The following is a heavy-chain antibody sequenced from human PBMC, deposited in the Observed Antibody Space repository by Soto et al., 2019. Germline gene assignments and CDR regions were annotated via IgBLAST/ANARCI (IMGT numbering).Heavy chain of an antibody. V-gene: IGHV3-30-3*01. CDR3: ARDPKTSGGQHWAFNYFDS. CDR2: ISYDGTNK. Sequence: QVQLVESGGGVVQPGRSLRLSCAASGFSFSISPMHWVRQAPGKGPEWVALISYDGTNKFYADSVKDRFTISRDNPKSILYLQVDSLRPEDAAVYYCARDPKTSGGQHWAFNYFDSWGQGTLVTVSS. J-gene: IGHJ4*02. D-gene: IGHD7-27*01. CDR1: GFSFSISP.